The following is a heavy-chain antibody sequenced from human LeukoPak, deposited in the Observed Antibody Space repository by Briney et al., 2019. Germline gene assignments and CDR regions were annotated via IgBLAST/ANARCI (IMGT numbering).Heavy chain of an antibody. Sequence: PGGSLRLSCAASGFTFSSYAMSWVRQAPGKGLEWVSAISGSGGSTYYADSVKGRFTISRDNSKTTLYLQMNSLRAEDTAVYYCAKEGPYCVGDCYFEGNWFDPWGQGTLVTVSS. D-gene: IGHD2-21*02. J-gene: IGHJ5*02. CDR1: GFTFSSYA. CDR3: AKEGPYCVGDCYFEGNWFDP. CDR2: ISGSGGST. V-gene: IGHV3-23*01.